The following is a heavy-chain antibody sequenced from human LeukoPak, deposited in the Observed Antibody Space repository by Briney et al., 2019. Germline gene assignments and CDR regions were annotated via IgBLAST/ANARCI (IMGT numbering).Heavy chain of an antibody. CDR3: ARVYQYYDFWSGYLPIFDY. Sequence: ASVKVSCKASGYTFTGYYMHWVRQAPGQGLEWMGWINPNSGGTNYAQKFQGRVTMTRDTSISTAYMELSRLRPDDTAVYYCARVYQYYDFWSGYLPIFDYWGQGTLVTVSS. CDR1: GYTFTGYY. J-gene: IGHJ4*02. CDR2: INPNSGGT. D-gene: IGHD3-3*01. V-gene: IGHV1-2*02.